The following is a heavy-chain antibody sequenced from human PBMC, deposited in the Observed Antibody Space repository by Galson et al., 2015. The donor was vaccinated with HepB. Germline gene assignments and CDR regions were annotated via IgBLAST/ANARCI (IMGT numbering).Heavy chain of an antibody. CDR2: IKQDGVEK. D-gene: IGHD5-24*01. J-gene: IGHJ4*02. CDR3: ARETGFAGREDFDY. Sequence: SLRLSCAASGFTFSSYWMSWVRQAPGKGLEWVANIKQDGVEKNYVDSVKGRFIISRDNAKNSLYSEMNSLRGEDTAVYYCARETGFAGREDFDYWGRGTLVTVSS. CDR1: GFTFSSYW. V-gene: IGHV3-7*03.